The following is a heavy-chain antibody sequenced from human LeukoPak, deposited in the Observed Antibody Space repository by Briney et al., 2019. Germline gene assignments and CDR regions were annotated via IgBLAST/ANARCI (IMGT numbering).Heavy chain of an antibody. CDR3: ATIRGIPPTFYYYYYYMDV. Sequence: GASVKVSCKVSGYTLTELSMHWVQRAPGKGLEWMGGFDPEDGETIYAQKFQGRVTMTEGTSTDTAYMELSSLRSEDTAVYYCATIRGIPPTFYYYYYYMDVWGKGTTVTVSS. D-gene: IGHD3-16*01. V-gene: IGHV1-24*01. CDR2: FDPEDGET. CDR1: GYTLTELS. J-gene: IGHJ6*03.